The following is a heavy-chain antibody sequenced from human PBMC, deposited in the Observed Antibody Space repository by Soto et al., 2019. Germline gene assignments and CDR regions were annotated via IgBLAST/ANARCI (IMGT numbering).Heavy chain of an antibody. Sequence: QVQLQESGPGLVKPSETLSLTCTVSGGSVSSGSYYWSWIRQPPGKGLEWIGYIYYSGSTNYNPSLKSRVTISVDTSKNQFSLKLSSVTAADTAVYYCAGEGQCLVRRGGYYYYGMVVWVQGPTVTVSS. CDR1: GGSVSSGSYY. CDR2: IYYSGST. V-gene: IGHV4-61*01. J-gene: IGHJ6*02. D-gene: IGHD6-19*01. CDR3: AGEGQCLVRRGGYYYYGMVV.